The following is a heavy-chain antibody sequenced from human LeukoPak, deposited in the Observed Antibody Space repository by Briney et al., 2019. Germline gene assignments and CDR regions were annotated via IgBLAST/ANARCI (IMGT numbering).Heavy chain of an antibody. J-gene: IGHJ4*02. CDR3: ARSVYSSYDY. Sequence: PGGSLRLSCAASGFTFSNYGMHWVRQAPGKGLEWVAFIRYDGSNKYYADSVKGRFTISRDNAKNTLYLQMNSLRDEDTAVYYCARSVYSSYDYWGQGTLVTVSS. CDR2: IRYDGSNK. D-gene: IGHD6-19*01. CDR1: GFTFSNYG. V-gene: IGHV3-30*02.